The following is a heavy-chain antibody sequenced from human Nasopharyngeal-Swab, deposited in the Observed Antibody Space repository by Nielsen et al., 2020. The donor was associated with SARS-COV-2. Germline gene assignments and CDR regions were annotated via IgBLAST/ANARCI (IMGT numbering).Heavy chain of an antibody. CDR3: ARVGGRTSPMGS. V-gene: IGHV3-7*01. J-gene: IGHJ4*02. D-gene: IGHD3-10*01. Sequence: RVSLRLSCVASGFTLRDYWMSWVRPAPAKGLEWVASIKQDGSEKNYVDSVKGRFTISRDNAKNSLFLQMDSLRTEDTAFYYCARVGGRTSPMGSWGQGTLVTVSS. CDR1: GFTLRDYW. CDR2: IKQDGSEK.